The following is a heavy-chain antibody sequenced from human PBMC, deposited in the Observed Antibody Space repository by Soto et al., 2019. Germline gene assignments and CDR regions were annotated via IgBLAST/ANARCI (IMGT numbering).Heavy chain of an antibody. CDR2: ISNDGSDK. D-gene: IGHD1-26*01. Sequence: QVQLVESGGGVVQPGRSLRLYCAASGFTFNNYGMHWARQAPGKGLEWVAAISNDGSDKYYADSVKGRLTISRDNSKNTVFLQMSSLRAEDTAVYYCAKDQVRASSHGIDWVQGTMVTVSS. CDR3: AKDQVRASSHGID. J-gene: IGHJ3*01. CDR1: GFTFNNYG. V-gene: IGHV3-30*18.